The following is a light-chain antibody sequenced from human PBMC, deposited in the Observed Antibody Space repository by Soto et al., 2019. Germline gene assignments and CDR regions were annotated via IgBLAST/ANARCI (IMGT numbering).Light chain of an antibody. V-gene: IGKV1-5*03. CDR1: QSISSW. CDR3: QQYGSSSPWT. J-gene: IGKJ1*01. CDR2: KAS. Sequence: DIQMTQSPSTLSASVGDRVTITCRASQSISSWLAWYPQKPGRAPKLLIYKASSLETGVPSRFSGSGSGTEFTLIISSLQPDDFASYYCQQYGSSSPWTFGKGTQVEIK.